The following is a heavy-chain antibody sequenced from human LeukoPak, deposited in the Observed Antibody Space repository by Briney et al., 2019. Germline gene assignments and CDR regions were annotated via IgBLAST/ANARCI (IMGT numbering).Heavy chain of an antibody. D-gene: IGHD3-22*01. CDR3: ASSPPTYYYDSSGYSPRASRFDY. CDR2: IIPIFGTA. Sequence: GASVKVSCKASGGTFSSYAISWVRQAPGQGLEWMGGIIPIFGTADYAQKFQGRVTITADESTSTAYMELSSLRSEDTAVYYCASSPPTYYYDSSGYSPRASRFDYWGQGTLVTVSS. CDR1: GGTFSSYA. J-gene: IGHJ4*02. V-gene: IGHV1-69*01.